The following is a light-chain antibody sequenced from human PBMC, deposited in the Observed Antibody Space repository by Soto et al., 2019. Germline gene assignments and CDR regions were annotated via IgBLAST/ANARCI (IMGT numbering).Light chain of an antibody. CDR2: EVS. Sequence: QSALTQPPSASGSPGQSVTISCTGTSSDVGGYNYVSWYHQHPGKAPKLMIYEVSKRPSGVPDRCSGSKSCNTASLTVSGRQAEDEAVYYCSSYAGSNNLGFGGGTKLTV. CDR1: SSDVGGYNY. V-gene: IGLV2-8*01. J-gene: IGLJ2*01. CDR3: SSYAGSNNLG.